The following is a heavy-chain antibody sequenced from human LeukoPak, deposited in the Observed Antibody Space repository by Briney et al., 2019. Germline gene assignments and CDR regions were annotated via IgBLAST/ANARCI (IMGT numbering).Heavy chain of an antibody. CDR3: AKDVQDIVVVPAAIGRSYYFDY. D-gene: IGHD2-2*01. J-gene: IGHJ4*02. Sequence: GGSLRLSCAASGFTFSSYSMDWVRQAPGKGLEWVSSISSSSSYIYYADSVKGRFTISRGNSKNTLYLQMNSPRAEDTAVYYCAKDVQDIVVVPAAIGRSYYFDYWGQGTLVTVSS. CDR1: GFTFSSYS. V-gene: IGHV3-21*01. CDR2: ISSSSSYI.